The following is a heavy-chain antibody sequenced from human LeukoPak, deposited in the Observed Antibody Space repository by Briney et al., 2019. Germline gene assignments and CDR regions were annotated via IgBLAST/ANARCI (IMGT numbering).Heavy chain of an antibody. V-gene: IGHV4-34*01. J-gene: IGHJ4*02. Sequence: SETLSLTCVVYGGSFSGYYWSWIRQPPGKGLEWIGEINHSGNTNYNPSLKSRVTISEDTSKNQFSLKLSSVTAADTAVYYCARGYYYDSSAYFDYWGQGTLVTVSS. CDR2: INHSGNT. CDR1: GGSFSGYY. CDR3: ARGYYYDSSAYFDY. D-gene: IGHD3-22*01.